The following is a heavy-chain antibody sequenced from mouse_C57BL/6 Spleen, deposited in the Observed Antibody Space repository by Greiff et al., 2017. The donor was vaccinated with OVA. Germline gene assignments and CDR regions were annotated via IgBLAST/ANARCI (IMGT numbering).Heavy chain of an antibody. CDR2: LSSGSSTI. Sequence: EVMLVESGGGLVKPGGSLKLSCAASGFTFSDYGMHWVRQAPEKGLEWVAYLSSGSSTIYYADTVKGRFPISRDNAKNTLFLQMTSLRSEDTAMYYCARRVTTGGYAMDYWGQGTSVTVSS. CDR1: GFTFSDYG. V-gene: IGHV5-17*01. D-gene: IGHD2-2*01. CDR3: ARRVTTGGYAMDY. J-gene: IGHJ4*01.